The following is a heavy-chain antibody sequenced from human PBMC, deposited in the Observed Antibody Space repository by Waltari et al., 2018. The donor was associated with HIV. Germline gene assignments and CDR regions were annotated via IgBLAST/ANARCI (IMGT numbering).Heavy chain of an antibody. CDR1: GYTLTELS. CDR3: ATRYCSSTSCYSAWDY. CDR2: FDPEDGET. Sequence: QVQLVQSGAEVKKPGASVKVSCKVSGYTLTELSMHWVRQAPGKRLEWKGGFDPEDGETIYAQKGQGRVTMTESTSTDTAYMELSSLRSEDAAVYYCATRYCSSTSCYSAWDYWGQGTLVTVSS. J-gene: IGHJ4*02. D-gene: IGHD2-2*01. V-gene: IGHV1-24*01.